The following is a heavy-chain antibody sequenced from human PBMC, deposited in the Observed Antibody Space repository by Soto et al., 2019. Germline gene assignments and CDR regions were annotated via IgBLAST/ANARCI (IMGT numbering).Heavy chain of an antibody. CDR1: GFTFSSYG. D-gene: IGHD3-3*01. J-gene: IGHJ4*02. Sequence: QVQLVESGGGVVQPGRSLRLSCAASGFTFSSYGMHWVRQAPGKGLEWVAVISYDGSNKYYADSVKGRFTISRDNSKNTLYLQMHSLRAEDTAVYYCAKGSSYYDFWSGWIPQPRDYWGQGTLVTVSS. V-gene: IGHV3-30*18. CDR2: ISYDGSNK. CDR3: AKGSSYYDFWSGWIPQPRDY.